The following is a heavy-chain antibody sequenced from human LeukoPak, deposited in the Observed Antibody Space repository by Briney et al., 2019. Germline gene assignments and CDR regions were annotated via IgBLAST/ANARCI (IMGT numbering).Heavy chain of an antibody. Sequence: SETLSLTCSVSGGSISSSSYYWGWIRQPPGKGLEWIGSFYYSGSTYYNPSLKSRVSISVDTSKNQFSLKLSSVTAADTAVYYCARGKKRQPLFDYWGQGTLVTVSS. CDR3: ARGKKRQPLFDY. V-gene: IGHV4-39*01. CDR2: FYYSGST. CDR1: GGSISSSSYY. D-gene: IGHD6-13*01. J-gene: IGHJ4*02.